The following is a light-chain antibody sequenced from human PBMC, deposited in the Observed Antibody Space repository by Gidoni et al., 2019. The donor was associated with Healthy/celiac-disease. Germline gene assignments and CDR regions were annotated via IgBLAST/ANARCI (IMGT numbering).Light chain of an antibody. CDR1: QGISSY. Sequence: AIRMTQPPSSFSASTGDRVTITCRASQGISSYLAWYQQKPGKAPKLLIYAASTLQSGVPSSFSGSGSGTDFTLTISCLQSEDFATYYCQQYYSYPRTFGQGTKVEIK. CDR2: AAS. V-gene: IGKV1-8*01. CDR3: QQYYSYPRT. J-gene: IGKJ1*01.